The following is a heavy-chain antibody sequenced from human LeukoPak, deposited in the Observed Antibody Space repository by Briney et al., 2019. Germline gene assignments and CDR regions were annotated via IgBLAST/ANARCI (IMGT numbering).Heavy chain of an antibody. J-gene: IGHJ4*02. CDR2: INPNSGGT. CDR3: ARDELGYCSGGSCYGVDY. CDR1: GYTFTGYY. D-gene: IGHD2-15*01. Sequence: ASVKVSCKASGYTFTGYYMHWVRQAPGQGLEWMGRINPNSGGTNYAQKFQGRVTMTRDTSISTAYMELSRLRSDDTAVYYCARDELGYCSGGSCYGVDYWGQGTLVTVSS. V-gene: IGHV1-2*06.